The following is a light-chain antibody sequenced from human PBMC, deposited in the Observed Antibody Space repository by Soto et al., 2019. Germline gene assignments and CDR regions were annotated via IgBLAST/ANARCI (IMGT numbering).Light chain of an antibody. J-gene: IGKJ5*01. CDR1: QIVSSY. Sequence: EIVLTQSPATLSLFPGEGATLTSRSSQIVSSYLAWYQQKPGQAPRILIYDAPNRATGIPARFSGSGSWTDFTLTISSLEPEDFAVYYCQQRSNWPQITFGQGTRLEIK. CDR3: QQRSNWPQIT. V-gene: IGKV3-11*01. CDR2: DAP.